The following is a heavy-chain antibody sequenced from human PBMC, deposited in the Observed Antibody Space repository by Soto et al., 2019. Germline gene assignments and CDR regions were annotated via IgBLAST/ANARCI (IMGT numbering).Heavy chain of an antibody. Sequence: PSETLSLTCAVYGGSFSGYYWSWIRQPPGKGLEWIGSIYYSGSTYYNPSLKSRVTISVDTSKNQFSLKLSSVTAADTAVYYCAQNYYGSGSYYRGGYWGQGTLVTVSS. CDR2: IYYSGST. V-gene: IGHV4-34*01. J-gene: IGHJ4*02. CDR1: GGSFSGYY. D-gene: IGHD3-10*01. CDR3: AQNYYGSGSYYRGGY.